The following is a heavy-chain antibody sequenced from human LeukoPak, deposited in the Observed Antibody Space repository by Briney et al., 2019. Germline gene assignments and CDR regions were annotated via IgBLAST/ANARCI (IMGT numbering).Heavy chain of an antibody. CDR1: GYTFTSYY. Sequence: AASVKVSCKASGYTFTSYYMHWVRQAPGQGLEWMGIINPSGGSTSYAQKFQGRVTMTRDTSTSTVYMELSSLRSEDTAVYYCARDRWLQQMNYGMDVWGQGTTVTVSS. CDR2: INPSGGST. D-gene: IGHD5-24*01. V-gene: IGHV1-46*01. CDR3: ARDRWLQQMNYGMDV. J-gene: IGHJ6*02.